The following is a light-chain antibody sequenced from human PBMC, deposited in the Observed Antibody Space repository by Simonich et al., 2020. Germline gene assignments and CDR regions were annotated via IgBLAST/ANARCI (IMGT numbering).Light chain of an antibody. V-gene: IGKV3D-20*01. Sequence: EIVLTQSPGTLSLSPGERATLSCRASQSVSSSYLAWYQQKPGLAPRLLIYDASSRAIGIPDRFSGSGSGTDFTLTISRLEPEDFAVYYCQQYGSSLMYTFGQGTKLEIK. J-gene: IGKJ2*01. CDR2: DAS. CDR1: QSVSSSY. CDR3: QQYGSSLMYT.